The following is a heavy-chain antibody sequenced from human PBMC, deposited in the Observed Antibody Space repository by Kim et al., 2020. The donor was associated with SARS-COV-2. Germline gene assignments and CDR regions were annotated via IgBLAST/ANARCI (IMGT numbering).Heavy chain of an antibody. CDR1: GFTFDDYA. CDR2: FSGDGGST. Sequence: GSLRLSCAASGFTFDDYAMHWVRQAPGKGLEWVSLFSGDGGSTYYADSVKGRFTISRDNSKNSLYLQMNSLRTEDTALYYCAKEYTPYDSSGYYLDAFDIWRQGTMVTVSS. CDR3: AKEYTPYDSSGYYLDAFDI. J-gene: IGHJ3*02. V-gene: IGHV3-43*02. D-gene: IGHD3-22*01.